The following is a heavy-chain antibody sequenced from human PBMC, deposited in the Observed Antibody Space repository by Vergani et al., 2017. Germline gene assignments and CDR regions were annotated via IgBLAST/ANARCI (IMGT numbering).Heavy chain of an antibody. Sequence: QVQLVQSGAEVKKPGASVKVSCKASGGTFSSYAISWVRQAPGQGLEWMGGIIPIFGTANYAQKFQGRVTITADESTSTAYMELSSLRSEDTAVYYCARXAVAGTLSEDYFDYWGQGTLVTVSS. D-gene: IGHD6-19*01. CDR3: ARXAVAGTLSEDYFDY. CDR1: GGTFSSYA. V-gene: IGHV1-69*13. CDR2: IIPIFGTA. J-gene: IGHJ4*02.